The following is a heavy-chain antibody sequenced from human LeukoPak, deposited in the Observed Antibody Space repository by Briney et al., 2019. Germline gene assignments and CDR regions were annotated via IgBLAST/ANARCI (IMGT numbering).Heavy chain of an antibody. V-gene: IGHV3-23*01. CDR2: ISGSGGTT. D-gene: IGHD1-26*01. CDR3: AKELVGARPTNWFDS. CDR1: GFTFSSYA. J-gene: IGHJ5*01. Sequence: GGSLRLSCAASGFTFSSYAVSWVRQAPGKGLDWVSAISGSGGTTWYADSVKGRFTISRDNSNDIVYLQMNSLRPEDTAVYYCAKELVGARPTNWFDSWGQGTLVTVSS.